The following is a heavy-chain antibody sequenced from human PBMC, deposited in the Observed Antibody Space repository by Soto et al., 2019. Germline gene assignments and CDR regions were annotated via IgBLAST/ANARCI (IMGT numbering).Heavy chain of an antibody. CDR1: GFTFSSYS. CDR3: AKGRIAVAAPFNWFDP. J-gene: IGHJ5*02. D-gene: IGHD6-19*01. V-gene: IGHV3-21*04. CDR2: ISSSSSYI. Sequence: GGSLRLSCAASGFTFSSYSMNWLRQAPGKGLEWVSSISSSSSYIYYADSVKGRFTISRDNSKNTLSLQMNSLRVEDTAVYHCAKGRIAVAAPFNWFDPWGQGTLVTVSS.